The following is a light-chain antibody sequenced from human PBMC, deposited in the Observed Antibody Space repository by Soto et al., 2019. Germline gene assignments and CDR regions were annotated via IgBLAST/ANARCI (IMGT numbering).Light chain of an antibody. V-gene: IGKV3-15*01. CDR3: KQDFEWRQMT. CDR1: ETVATN. J-gene: IGKJ1*01. CDR2: GAS. Sequence: VVMTQSPATLYVSPGERATLSCRASETVATNLAWYQQKPGQAPRLLISGASTRAAGISDRFRGSGSGTEFTLTISSLRSEDSAIYYCKQDFEWRQMTYGRGAKVDIX.